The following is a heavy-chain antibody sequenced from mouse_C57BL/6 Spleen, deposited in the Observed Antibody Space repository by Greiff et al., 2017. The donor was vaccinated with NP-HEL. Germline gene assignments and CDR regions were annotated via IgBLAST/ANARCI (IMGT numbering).Heavy chain of an antibody. CDR3: ARQGSLYAMDY. CDR1: GSTFTSYW. V-gene: IGHV1-55*01. CDR2: IYPGSGST. J-gene: IGHJ4*01. D-gene: IGHD1-1*01. Sequence: VKLQQPGAELVKPGASVKMSCKASGSTFTSYWITWVKQRPGQGLEWIGDIYPGSGSTNYNEKFKSKATLTVDTSSSTAYMQLSSLTSEDSAVYYCARQGSLYAMDYWGQGTSVTVSS.